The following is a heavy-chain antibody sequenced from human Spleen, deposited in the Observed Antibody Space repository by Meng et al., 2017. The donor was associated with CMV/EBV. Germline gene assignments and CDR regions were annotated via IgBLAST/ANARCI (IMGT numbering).Heavy chain of an antibody. V-gene: IGHV4-34*01. J-gene: IGHJ1*01. Sequence: SFSGSYWSWIRQPPGQGLEWIGEINHSGSTNYNPSLKNRITISVDTSKNQFSLKLSSVTAADTAVYYCAGHSIFGMIIHHHTEYFQHWGQGTLVTVSS. D-gene: IGHD3-3*01. CDR3: AGHSIFGMIIHHHTEYFQH. CDR1: SFSGSY. CDR2: INHSGST.